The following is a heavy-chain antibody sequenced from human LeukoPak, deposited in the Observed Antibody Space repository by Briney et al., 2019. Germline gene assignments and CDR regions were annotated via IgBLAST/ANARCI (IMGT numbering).Heavy chain of an antibody. Sequence: PSETLSLTCTVSGGSISSYYWSWIRQPPGKGLEWIGYIYYSGSTNYNPSLKSRVTISVDTSKNQFSLKLSSVTAADTAVYYCARGHNQPLQSYFDYWGQGTWSPSPQ. CDR2: IYYSGST. CDR3: ARGHNQPLQSYFDY. J-gene: IGHJ4*02. D-gene: IGHD5-24*01. V-gene: IGHV4-59*01. CDR1: GGSISSYY.